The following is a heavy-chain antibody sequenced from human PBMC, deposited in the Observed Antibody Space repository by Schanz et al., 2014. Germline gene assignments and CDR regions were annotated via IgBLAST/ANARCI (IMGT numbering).Heavy chain of an antibody. CDR1: GFTFSDHY. CDR2: IKQDGSEK. CDR3: ARAHGNNWYGKGLDY. J-gene: IGHJ4*02. V-gene: IGHV3-7*02. Sequence: VQLVESGGGVVQPGGSLRLSCAASGFTFSDHYMDWVRQAPGKGLEWVANIKQDGSEKYYADSVKGRFTISRDNSKNTLYLQMNSLRADDTAVYFCARAHGNNWYGKGLDYWGQGTQVTVSS. D-gene: IGHD1-1*01.